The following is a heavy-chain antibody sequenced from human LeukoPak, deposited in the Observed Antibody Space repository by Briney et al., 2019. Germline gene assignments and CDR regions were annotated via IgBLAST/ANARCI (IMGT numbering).Heavy chain of an antibody. CDR3: ARDAAGLLDY. CDR2: IHTGNGDT. J-gene: IGHJ4*02. CDR1: GYSFTTFP. V-gene: IGHV1-3*04. Sequence: GASVKVSCKASGYSFTTFPIHWVRQAPGQAPEWVGWIHTGNGDTKYSQAFQGRVTTARDTPATTAFMELSSLRSGDTAVYYCARDAAGLLDYWGQDPGHRFL. D-gene: IGHD6-25*01.